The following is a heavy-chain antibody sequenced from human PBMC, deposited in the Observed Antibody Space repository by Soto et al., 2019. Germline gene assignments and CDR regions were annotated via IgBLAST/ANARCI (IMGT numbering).Heavy chain of an antibody. J-gene: IGHJ5*02. V-gene: IGHV4-4*07. CDR2: FYTTGRA. Sequence: PSETLSLTCSVSGGSISSSYWNWIRQPAGKGLEWIGRFYTTGRASYNPSLKGRLTLSGDTSKNQFSLRLGSVTASDTAMYYCVRSDNGGWYMLDRWGQGIPVTVSS. CDR3: VRSDNGGWYMLDR. CDR1: GGSISSSY. D-gene: IGHD6-19*01.